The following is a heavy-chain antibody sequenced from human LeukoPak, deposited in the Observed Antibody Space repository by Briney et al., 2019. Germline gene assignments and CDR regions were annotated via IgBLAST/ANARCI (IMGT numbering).Heavy chain of an antibody. J-gene: IGHJ5*02. CDR1: GGSISSYY. CDR3: AGGITMRGILP. V-gene: IGHV4-59*01. D-gene: IGHD3-22*01. Sequence: PSETLSLTCTVSGGSISSYYWSWIRQPPGKGLEWIGYIYYSGSTNYNPSLKSRVTISVDTSKNQFSLKLSSVTAADTAVYYCAGGITMRGILPWSQGTLVTVSS. CDR2: IYYSGST.